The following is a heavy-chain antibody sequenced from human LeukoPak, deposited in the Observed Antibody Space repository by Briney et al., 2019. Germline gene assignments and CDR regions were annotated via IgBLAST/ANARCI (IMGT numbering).Heavy chain of an antibody. D-gene: IGHD3-22*01. J-gene: IGHJ4*02. CDR2: SYYSGST. CDR3: TRHPETYYDSTVDY. CDR1: GGAIGSYY. Sequence: SETLSLTCTLSGGAIGSYYWSWIRQPPGKGLEWIGYSYYSGSTDYNPSLKSRVTISIDTSKNQFSLKLSSVTAADTAVYYCTRHPETYYDSTVDYWGQGTLATVSS. V-gene: IGHV4-59*08.